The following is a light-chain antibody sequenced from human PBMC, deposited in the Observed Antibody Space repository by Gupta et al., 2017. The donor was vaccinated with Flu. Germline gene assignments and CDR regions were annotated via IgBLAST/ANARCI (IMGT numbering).Light chain of an antibody. J-gene: IGKJ1*01. Sequence: DIQMTQSPSSLSASVGDRVTITCRASQNIDSYLNWYQQKPGKAPKLLIYTASNLQSGVPSRFSGSGSGTDFTLTISRLQPEDFATYYCQQSDSTPWTFGQGTKVEIK. CDR2: TAS. CDR3: QQSDSTPWT. V-gene: IGKV1-39*01. CDR1: QNIDSY.